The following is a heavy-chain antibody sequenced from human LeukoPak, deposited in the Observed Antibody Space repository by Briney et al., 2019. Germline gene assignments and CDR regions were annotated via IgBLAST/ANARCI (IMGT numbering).Heavy chain of an antibody. Sequence: GGSLRLSCAGYGITLSELWMDWVRQFPGNGLEWVANRKQDGSEKKYVDSVKGRFTISRDNAKNSVYLQMNSLRVDDTAVHYCVGGYGWLPDYWGQGALVTVSS. D-gene: IGHD6-19*01. J-gene: IGHJ4*02. V-gene: IGHV3-7*04. CDR3: VGGYGWLPDY. CDR2: RKQDGSEK. CDR1: GITLSELW.